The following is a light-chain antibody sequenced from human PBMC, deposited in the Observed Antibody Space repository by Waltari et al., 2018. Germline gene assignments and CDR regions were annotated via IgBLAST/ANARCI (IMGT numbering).Light chain of an antibody. Sequence: QSALTQPASVSGSPGQSITISCTGSSSDIGNYNFVSWYQQFPGKAPKLMIFEVNRRPPGVSSRFSGSKSGNTASLTISGLQAEDEADYYCCSYSSSRTFDWVFGGGTKLTVL. J-gene: IGLJ3*02. V-gene: IGLV2-14*01. CDR2: EVN. CDR3: CSYSSSRTFDWV. CDR1: SSDIGNYNF.